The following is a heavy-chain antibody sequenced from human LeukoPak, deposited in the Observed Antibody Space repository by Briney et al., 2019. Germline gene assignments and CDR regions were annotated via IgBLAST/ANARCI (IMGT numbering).Heavy chain of an antibody. CDR2: IYSSGST. Sequence: SETLSLTCTVSGDSISNSSWSWIRQSPGKGLEWIGRIYSSGSTNYNPSLKSRVTMSVDTSKNQCTLKLTSVTAADTAVYYCARVGDYALKDWGQGTLVTVSS. CDR3: ARVGDYALKD. V-gene: IGHV4-4*07. J-gene: IGHJ4*02. CDR1: GDSISNSS. D-gene: IGHD3-16*01.